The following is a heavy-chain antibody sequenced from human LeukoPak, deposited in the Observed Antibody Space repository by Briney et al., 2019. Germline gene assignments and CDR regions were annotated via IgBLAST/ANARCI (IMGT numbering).Heavy chain of an antibody. Sequence: SETLSLTCAVYGGSFSGYYWSWIRQPPGKGLEWIGEINHSGSTNYNPSLKSRVTMSVDTSKNQFSLKLNSVTAADTAVYYCARDVYNWNDVSGSAFDIWGQGTMVTVSS. J-gene: IGHJ3*02. V-gene: IGHV4-34*01. CDR1: GGSFSGYY. CDR3: ARDVYNWNDVSGSAFDI. D-gene: IGHD1-20*01. CDR2: INHSGST.